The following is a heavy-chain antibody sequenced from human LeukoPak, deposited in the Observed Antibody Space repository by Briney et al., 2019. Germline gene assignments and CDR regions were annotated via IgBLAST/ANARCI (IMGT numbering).Heavy chain of an antibody. J-gene: IGHJ4*02. V-gene: IGHV1-69*05. Sequence: SMKVSCKASGGPLSSYAISWGRKGPGQRLELIGGVSPIFGTANYAQKFQGRVTITTDESTGTAYMELSSLRSEDTAVYYCASRDCSGGSCYLTDYFDYWGQGTLVTVSS. CDR1: GGPLSSYA. CDR3: ASRDCSGGSCYLTDYFDY. CDR2: VSPIFGTA. D-gene: IGHD2-15*01.